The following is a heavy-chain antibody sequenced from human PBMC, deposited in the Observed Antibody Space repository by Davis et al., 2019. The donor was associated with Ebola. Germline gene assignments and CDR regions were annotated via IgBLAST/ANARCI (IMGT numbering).Heavy chain of an antibody. Sequence: GESLKISCETSGFIFRNYVMSWVRQAPGKGLEWVSTFGTVGDTYYADSVKGRFAMSRDNSRGTLYLQMNSLRVEDSAIYYCVKGSSNIWFDIWGQGTLVTVSS. CDR1: GFIFRNYV. CDR3: VKGSSNIWFDI. D-gene: IGHD2/OR15-2a*01. V-gene: IGHV3-23*01. CDR2: FGTVGDT. J-gene: IGHJ3*02.